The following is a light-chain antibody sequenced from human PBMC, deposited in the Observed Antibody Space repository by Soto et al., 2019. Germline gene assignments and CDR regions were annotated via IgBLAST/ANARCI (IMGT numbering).Light chain of an antibody. CDR3: QQYGSSPPYT. V-gene: IGKV3-20*01. CDR2: GSS. Sequence: EVGLTQSPGTLSLSPGERATLSCRASQSVTNKYLAWYQQKPGQAPRLLILGSSDRATGIPDRFSGSGSGTDFTLTIRRLEPEDFAVYYCQQYGSSPPYTFGQGTKLEI. CDR1: QSVTNKY. J-gene: IGKJ2*01.